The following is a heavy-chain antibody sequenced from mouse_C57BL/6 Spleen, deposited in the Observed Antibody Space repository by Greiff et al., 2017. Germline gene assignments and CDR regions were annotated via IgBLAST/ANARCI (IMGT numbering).Heavy chain of an antibody. D-gene: IGHD2-9*01. Sequence: DVMLVESGGGLVQPGGSLSLSCAASGFTFTDYYMSWVRQPPGKALEWLGFIRNKANGYTTEYSASVKGRFTISRDNSQSILYLQMNALRAEDSATYYCARYISYYGYDQDYYAMDYWGQGTSVTVSS. CDR1: GFTFTDYY. V-gene: IGHV7-3*01. J-gene: IGHJ4*01. CDR3: ARYISYYGYDQDYYAMDY. CDR2: IRNKANGYTT.